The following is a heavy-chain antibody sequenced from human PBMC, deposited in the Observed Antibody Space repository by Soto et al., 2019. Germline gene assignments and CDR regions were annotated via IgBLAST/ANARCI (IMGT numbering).Heavy chain of an antibody. CDR3: AREGADRGPTLDY. Sequence: SETLSLTCAVYGGSFSGYYWSWIRQPPGKGLEWIGEINHSGSTNYNPSLKSRVTISVDTSKNQFSLKLSSVTAADTAVYYCAREGADRGPTLDYWGQGTLVTVSS. CDR2: INHSGST. CDR1: GGSFSGYY. V-gene: IGHV4-34*01. D-gene: IGHD1-26*01. J-gene: IGHJ4*02.